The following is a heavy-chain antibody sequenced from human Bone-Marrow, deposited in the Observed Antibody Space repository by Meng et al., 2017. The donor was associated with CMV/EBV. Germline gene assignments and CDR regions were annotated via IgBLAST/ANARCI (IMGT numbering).Heavy chain of an antibody. D-gene: IGHD2-21*01. CDR1: GFTVSSNY. J-gene: IGHJ4*02. CDR2: IYSGGAT. CDR3: AKDPIAVRGSEDD. V-gene: IGHV3-66*02. Sequence: GESLKISCVASGFTVSSNYMSWVRQAPGKGLEWVSVIYSGGATFYADSMKGRFTISRDHSKNTLYLQMNTLRVDDTAVYYCAKDPIAVRGSEDDWGQGTLVTVSS.